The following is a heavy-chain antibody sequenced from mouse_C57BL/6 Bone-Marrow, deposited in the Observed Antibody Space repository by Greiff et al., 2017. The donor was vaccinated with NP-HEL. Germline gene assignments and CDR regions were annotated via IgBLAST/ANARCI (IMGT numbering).Heavy chain of an antibody. Sequence: EVMLVESGGGLVQPKGSLKLSCAASGFSFNTYAMNWVRQAPGKGLEWVARIRSKSNNYATYYADSVKDRFTISRDDSESILYLQMNNLKTEDTAMYYCVRRGGLRRDWYFDVWGTGTTVTVSS. V-gene: IGHV10-1*01. D-gene: IGHD2-4*01. J-gene: IGHJ1*03. CDR2: IRSKSNNYAT. CDR3: VRRGGLRRDWYFDV. CDR1: GFSFNTYA.